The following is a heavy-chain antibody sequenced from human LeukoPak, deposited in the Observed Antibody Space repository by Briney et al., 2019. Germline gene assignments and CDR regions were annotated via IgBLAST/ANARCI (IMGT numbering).Heavy chain of an antibody. J-gene: IGHJ4*02. V-gene: IGHV3-20*04. Sequence: RAGGSLRHSCAASGFTFSSYAMSWVRQAPGKGLEWVSGINRNGGNIRYGDSVKGRFTISRDNAKNFLYLQMNNLGAEDTAFYYCVRDDYGSGSDYRGGDFWGQGTLVSVSS. CDR3: VRDDYGSGSDYRGGDF. CDR2: INRNGGNI. D-gene: IGHD3-10*01. CDR1: GFTFSSYA.